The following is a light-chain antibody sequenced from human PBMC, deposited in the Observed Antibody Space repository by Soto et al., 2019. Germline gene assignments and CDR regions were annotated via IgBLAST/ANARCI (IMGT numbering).Light chain of an antibody. CDR2: AAS. Sequence: EIVLTQSPGTLSLSLGERVSLSCRASQSVSSSQLAWYQQKPGQAPRLLIYAASSRATGIPHRFSGRGSCTYFTLTISRLEPEDFAVYYFQQYSASPGTFGQGTKVEIK. CDR3: QQYSASPGT. CDR1: QSVSSSQ. J-gene: IGKJ1*01. V-gene: IGKV3-20*01.